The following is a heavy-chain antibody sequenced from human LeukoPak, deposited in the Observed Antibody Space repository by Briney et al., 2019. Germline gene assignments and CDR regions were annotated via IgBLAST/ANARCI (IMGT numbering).Heavy chain of an antibody. Sequence: SETLSLTCSVSGGSIGSDTHYWAWIRQPPGKGLEWIGSIHYSGVTYYGPPLRSRATISVDTSRSQFSLRVTSVTAADTAVYYCARDTRYDSGGHDCWGQGTLVTVSS. J-gene: IGHJ4*02. V-gene: IGHV4-39*07. D-gene: IGHD3-22*01. CDR1: GGSIGSDTHY. CDR2: IHYSGVT. CDR3: ARDTRYDSGGHDC.